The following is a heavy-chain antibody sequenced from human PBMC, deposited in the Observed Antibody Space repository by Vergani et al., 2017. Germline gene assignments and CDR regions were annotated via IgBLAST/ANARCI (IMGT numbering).Heavy chain of an antibody. V-gene: IGHV2-5*01. CDR3: VHRLGYFDWDGAFDV. D-gene: IGHD3-9*01. CDR2: VYWNDVE. Sequence: QITLRESGPTLVKPTQTLTLTCTFSGFSLTTGGEGVGWIRQPPGRALEWLAFVYWNDVERYSPSLKSRVTITKDTSKNEVILTMATMDPVDTATYYCVHRLGYFDWDGAFDVWVPGTMVTVSS. J-gene: IGHJ3*01. CDR1: GFSLTTGGEG.